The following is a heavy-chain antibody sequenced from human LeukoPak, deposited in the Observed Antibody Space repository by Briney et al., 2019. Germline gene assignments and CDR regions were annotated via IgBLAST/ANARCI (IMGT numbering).Heavy chain of an antibody. J-gene: IGHJ4*02. D-gene: IGHD3-22*01. CDR1: GSTFSSYW. Sequence: PGGSLRLSCAASGSTFSSYWMHWVRQAPGKGLVWVSRINSDGSSTSYADSVKGRFTISRDNAKNTLYLQMNSLRAEDTAVYYCAITYYYDSSGYPVNWGQGTLVTVSS. CDR2: INSDGSST. CDR3: AITYYYDSSGYPVN. V-gene: IGHV3-74*01.